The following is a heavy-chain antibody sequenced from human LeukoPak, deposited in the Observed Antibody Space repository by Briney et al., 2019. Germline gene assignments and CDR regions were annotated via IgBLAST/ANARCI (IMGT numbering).Heavy chain of an antibody. J-gene: IGHJ2*01. CDR2: INHSGST. V-gene: IGHV4-34*01. CDR1: GGSFSGYY. Sequence: SETLSLTCAVYGGSFSGYYWSWIRQPPGKGLERIGEINHSGSTNYNPSLKSRVTISVDTSKNQFSLKLNSVTAADTAVYYCARGLVVPAATRYWYFDFWGRGTLVTVSS. D-gene: IGHD2-2*01. CDR3: ARGLVVPAATRYWYFDF.